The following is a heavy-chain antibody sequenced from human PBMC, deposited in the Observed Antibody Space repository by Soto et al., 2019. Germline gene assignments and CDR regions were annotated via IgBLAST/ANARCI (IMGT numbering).Heavy chain of an antibody. CDR2: IYYSGST. CDR3: ARRTTDIVVVVAAHHGSSGDAFDI. CDR1: GGSISSRRYY. V-gene: IGHV4-39*01. D-gene: IGHD2-15*01. J-gene: IGHJ3*02. Sequence: QLQLQESGPGLVKPSETLSLTCTVSGGSISSRRYYWGWIRQPPGKGLEWIGSIYYSGSTYYNPSLKSRVTIFVDTSKNQFSGVLNSVTAADSAVYYCARRTTDIVVVVAAHHGSSGDAFDIWGQGTMVTVSS.